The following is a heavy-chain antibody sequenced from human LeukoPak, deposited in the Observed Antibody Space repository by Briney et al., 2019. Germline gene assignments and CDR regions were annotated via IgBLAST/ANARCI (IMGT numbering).Heavy chain of an antibody. V-gene: IGHV4-30-2*01. CDR2: IYHSGST. Sequence: SETLSLTCTVSGGSISSGGYYWSWIRQPPGKGLEWIGYIYHSGSTYYNPSLKSRVTISVDRSKNQFSLKLSSVTAADTAVYYCARVVGATFAFDIWGQGTMVTVSS. D-gene: IGHD1-26*01. CDR3: ARVVGATFAFDI. J-gene: IGHJ3*02. CDR1: GGSISSGGYY.